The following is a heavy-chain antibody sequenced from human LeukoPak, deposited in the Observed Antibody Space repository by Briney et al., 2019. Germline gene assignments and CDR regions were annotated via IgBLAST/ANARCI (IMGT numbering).Heavy chain of an antibody. CDR2: ISGSGGST. D-gene: IGHD1-26*01. CDR3: AREGGSYYVTARGDAFDI. J-gene: IGHJ3*02. CDR1: GFTFSSYG. V-gene: IGHV3-23*01. Sequence: GGSLRLSCAASGFTFSSYGMSWVRQAPGKGLEWVSAISGSGGSTYYADSVKGRFTISRDNAKNSLYLQMNSLRAEDTAVYYCAREGGSYYVTARGDAFDIWGQGTMVTVSS.